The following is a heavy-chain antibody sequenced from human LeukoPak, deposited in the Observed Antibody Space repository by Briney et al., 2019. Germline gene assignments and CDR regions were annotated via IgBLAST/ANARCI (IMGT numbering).Heavy chain of an antibody. D-gene: IGHD3-9*01. CDR1: GXSFSGYY. Sequence: PSETLSLTCAVYGXSFSGYYGSWIRQPPGKGLEWIGEINHSGSTNYNPSLKSRVTISVDTSKNQFSLKLSSVTAADTAVYYCAREMGILTGYFQGYYFDYWGQGTLVTVSS. CDR3: AREMGILTGYFQGYYFDY. V-gene: IGHV4-34*01. CDR2: INHSGST. J-gene: IGHJ4*02.